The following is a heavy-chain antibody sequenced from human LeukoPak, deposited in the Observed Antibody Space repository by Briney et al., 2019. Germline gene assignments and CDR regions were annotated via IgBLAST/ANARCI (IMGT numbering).Heavy chain of an antibody. V-gene: IGHV3-30*03. J-gene: IGHJ4*02. CDR1: GFTFSSYG. CDR3: ALLNDDYGLGGDFDY. CDR2: ISYDGSNK. Sequence: GGSLRLSCAASGFTFSSYGMHWVRQAPGKGLEWVAVISYDGSNKYYADSVKGRFTISRDNSKNTLYLQMNSLRAEDTAVYYCALLNDDYGLGGDFDYWGQGTLVTVSS. D-gene: IGHD4-17*01.